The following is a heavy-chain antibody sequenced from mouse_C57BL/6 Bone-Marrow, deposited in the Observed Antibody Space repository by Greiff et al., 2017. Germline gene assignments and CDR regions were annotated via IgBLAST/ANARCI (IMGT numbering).Heavy chain of an antibody. V-gene: IGHV8-8*01. J-gene: IGHJ4*01. D-gene: IGHD2-1*01. CDR1: GFSLSTFGMG. Sequence: QVTLKESGPGILQPSQTLSLTCSFSGFSLSTFGMGVGWIRQPSGKGLEWLAHIWWDDDKYYNPALKSRLTISKDTSKNQVFLKIANVDTADTATDYCARIARGYYGNPYAMDYWGQGTSVTVSS. CDR2: IWWDDDK. CDR3: ARIARGYYGNPYAMDY.